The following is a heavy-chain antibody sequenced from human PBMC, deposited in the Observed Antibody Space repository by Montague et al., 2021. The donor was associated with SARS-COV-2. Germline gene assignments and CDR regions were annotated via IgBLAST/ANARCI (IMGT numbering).Heavy chain of an antibody. CDR1: GSSISSETHY. J-gene: IGHJ4*02. CDR2: IFYSGST. CDR3: ASQPIPVTGSGEFDY. Sequence: SETLSLTCTVSGSSISSETHYWGWIRQPPGKGLEWIGSIFYSGSTYYNSSLKSRVSISVDMSKNQFSLRLRSVTAADTAVYYCASQPIPVTGSGEFDYWGPGTLVTVSS. D-gene: IGHD6-19*01. V-gene: IGHV4-39*01.